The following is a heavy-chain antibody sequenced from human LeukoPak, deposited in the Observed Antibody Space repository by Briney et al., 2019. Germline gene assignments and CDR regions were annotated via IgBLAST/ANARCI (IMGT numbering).Heavy chain of an antibody. D-gene: IGHD2/OR15-2a*01. Sequence: PGGPLRLSCAASGFTFSDTWMHWVRQAPGGGLVWVYRIRSDGSDTRYAESVKGRFTISRDNAKNTLYLQMNSLRAEDTAVYYCARDWFHAIDYWGQGTLVTVSS. CDR3: ARDWFHAIDY. CDR1: GFTFSDTW. J-gene: IGHJ4*02. V-gene: IGHV3-74*01. CDR2: IRSDGSDT.